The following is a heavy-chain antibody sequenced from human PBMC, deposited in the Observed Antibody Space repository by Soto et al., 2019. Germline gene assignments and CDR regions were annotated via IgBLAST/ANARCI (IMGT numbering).Heavy chain of an antibody. D-gene: IGHD5-12*01. CDR3: ARQDIVATIVY. V-gene: IGHV4-59*08. CDR1: GGSISSYY. Sequence: SETLSLTCTVSGGSISSYYWSWIRQPPGKGLEWIGYIYYSGSTNYNPSLKSRVTISVDTSKNQFSLKLSSVTAADTAVYYCARQDIVATIVYWGQGTLVTVSS. CDR2: IYYSGST. J-gene: IGHJ4*02.